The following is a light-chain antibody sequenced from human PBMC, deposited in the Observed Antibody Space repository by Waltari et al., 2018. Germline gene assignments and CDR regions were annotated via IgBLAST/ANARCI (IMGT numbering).Light chain of an antibody. Sequence: SYELTQPPSVSVSPGQTARITCPGDALPKDAAQWYQQKPGQVPVLVMYKDTERPSGIPERFSGSTSGTTVTLTIGGVQAEDEADYYCQSADTSGSWVLGGGTKLAVL. J-gene: IGLJ3*02. CDR3: QSADTSGSWV. CDR1: ALPKDA. V-gene: IGLV3-25*03. CDR2: KDT.